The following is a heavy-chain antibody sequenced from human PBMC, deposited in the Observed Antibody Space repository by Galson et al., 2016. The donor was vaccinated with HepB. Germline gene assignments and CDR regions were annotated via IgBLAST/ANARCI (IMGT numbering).Heavy chain of an antibody. J-gene: IGHJ4*02. V-gene: IGHV3-20*04. CDR1: GFTFDDYG. Sequence: LRLSCAASGFTFDDYGLSWVRQAPGKGLEWVSGINWNGGSTGYADSVKGRFTITRDNAKNSLYLQMNSLRAEDTALYYCARGMSHDYGVSADYWGQGTLVTVSS. CDR2: INWNGGST. CDR3: ARGMSHDYGVSADY. D-gene: IGHD4-17*01.